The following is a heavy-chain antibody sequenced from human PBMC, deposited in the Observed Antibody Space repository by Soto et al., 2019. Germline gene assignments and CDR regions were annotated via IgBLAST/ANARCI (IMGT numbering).Heavy chain of an antibody. D-gene: IGHD2-2*01. CDR3: AKDSKSVSVSAARVYGMDV. V-gene: IGHV3-23*01. CDR1: GLTFSNYA. J-gene: IGHJ6*02. CDR2: TRSNGEHT. Sequence: PGGSLRLSCAASGLTFSNYAMNWVRQAPGKGLEWVSTTRSNGEHTYYADSVKGRFTVSRDNSKNTLFLEMSSLRAEDSAIYYCAKDSKSVSVSAARVYGMDVWGQGTTVTVSS.